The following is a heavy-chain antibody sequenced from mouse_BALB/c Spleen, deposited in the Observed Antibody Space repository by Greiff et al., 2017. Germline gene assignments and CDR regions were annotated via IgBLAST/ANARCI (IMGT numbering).Heavy chain of an antibody. D-gene: IGHD1-2*01. V-gene: IGHV5-9-3*01. CDR3: ARRFTTATFAY. J-gene: IGHJ3*01. Sequence: EVKLVESGGGLVKPGVSLKLSCAASGFTFSSYAMSWVRQTPEKRLEWVATISSGGSYTYYPDSVKGRFTISRDNAKNTLYLQMSSLRSEDTAMYYCARRFTTATFAYWGQGTLVTVSA. CDR1: GFTFSSYA. CDR2: ISSGGSYT.